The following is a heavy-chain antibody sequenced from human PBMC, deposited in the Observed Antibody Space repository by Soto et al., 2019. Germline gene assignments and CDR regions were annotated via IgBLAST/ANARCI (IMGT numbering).Heavy chain of an antibody. V-gene: IGHV4-59*01. CDR2: IYYSGST. Sequence: PSETLSLTCTVSGGSISSYYWSWIRQPPGKGLEWIGYIYYSGSTNCNPSLKSRVTISVDTSKNQFSLKLSSVTAADTAVYYCARGGIAARGGIDYWGQGTLVTVSS. CDR3: ARGGIAARGGIDY. CDR1: GGSISSYY. D-gene: IGHD6-6*01. J-gene: IGHJ4*02.